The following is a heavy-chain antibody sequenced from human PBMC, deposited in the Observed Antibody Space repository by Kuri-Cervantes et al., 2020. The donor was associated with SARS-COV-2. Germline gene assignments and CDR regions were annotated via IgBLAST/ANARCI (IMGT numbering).Heavy chain of an antibody. Sequence: GESLKISCAASGFTFSSYWMSWVRQALGKGLEWVANIKQDGSEKYYVDSVKGRFTISRDNAKNSLYLQMNSLRAEDTAVYYCARDQGYSSSWYLTWGQGTLVTVSS. CDR3: ARDQGYSSSWYLT. V-gene: IGHV3-7*01. CDR2: IKQDGSEK. CDR1: GFTFSSYW. D-gene: IGHD6-13*01. J-gene: IGHJ5*02.